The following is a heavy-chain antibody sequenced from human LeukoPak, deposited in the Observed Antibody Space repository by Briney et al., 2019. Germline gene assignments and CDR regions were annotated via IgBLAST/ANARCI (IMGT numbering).Heavy chain of an antibody. Sequence: SETLSLTCSVSGGSISSSNYFWGWIRQPPGMGLEWIASIYYRGNTYYNPSLKSRVTIYIDTSKNHFSLRVTSVTAADTAIYYCARQKYIGRNNWFDAWGQGSLVTVSS. V-gene: IGHV4-39*01. CDR3: ARQKYIGRNNWFDA. D-gene: IGHD5-18*01. CDR1: GGSISSSNYF. CDR2: IYYRGNT. J-gene: IGHJ5*02.